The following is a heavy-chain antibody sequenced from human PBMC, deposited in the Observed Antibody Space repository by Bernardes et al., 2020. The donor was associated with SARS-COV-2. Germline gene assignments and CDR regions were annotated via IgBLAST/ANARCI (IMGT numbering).Heavy chain of an antibody. CDR1: GGSISTINYY. J-gene: IGHJ6*02. CDR2: NYSIGRA. CDR3: SGSSCGIDCYIGGLRSWDYGMDV. Sequence: SETLSLTCTVSGGSISTINYYWGWLLQPPGKGLEWIARNYSIGRAYYNPSLQSPVTESVATSKNHFSLRLSFPTAAASAVYYCSGSSCGIDCYIGGLRSWDYGMDVWGQGTTVIVSS. V-gene: IGHV4-39*01. D-gene: IGHD2-21*01.